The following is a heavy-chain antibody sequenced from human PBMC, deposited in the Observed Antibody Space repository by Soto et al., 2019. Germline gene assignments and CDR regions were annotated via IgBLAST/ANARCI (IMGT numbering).Heavy chain of an antibody. D-gene: IGHD2-2*01. V-gene: IGHV3-30*18. J-gene: IGHJ4*02. Sequence: GGSLILSCAASGFTFSSYGMHWVRQAPGKGLEWVAVISYDGSNKYYADSVKGRFTISIDNSKNTLYLQMNSLRAEDTAVYYCAKDLGDCSSTSCFYFDDWGQGILVTVSS. CDR2: ISYDGSNK. CDR3: AKDLGDCSSTSCFYFDD. CDR1: GFTFSSYG.